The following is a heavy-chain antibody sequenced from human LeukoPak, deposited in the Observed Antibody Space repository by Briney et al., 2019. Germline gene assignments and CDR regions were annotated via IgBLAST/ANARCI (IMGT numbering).Heavy chain of an antibody. V-gene: IGHV3-30*04. CDR1: GFNFSSYA. J-gene: IGHJ6*03. D-gene: IGHD4-11*01. CDR2: ISYNGTNK. Sequence: GRSLRLSCAASGFNFSSYALHWVRQSPGKGLERVAVISYNGTNKYYTDSVKGRFTISRDNSKSTLYLQMNSLRVEDTAVYYCAREYMTKLGDYYYYMDVWGKGTTVTVSS. CDR3: AREYMTKLGDYYYYMDV.